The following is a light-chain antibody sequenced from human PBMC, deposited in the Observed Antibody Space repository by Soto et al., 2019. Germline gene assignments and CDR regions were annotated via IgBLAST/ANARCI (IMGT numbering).Light chain of an antibody. V-gene: IGKV1-33*01. CDR1: QDISNY. CDR3: QQYDNLPFT. J-gene: IGKJ3*01. Sequence: DIQMTQSPSSLSASVGDRVTITCQASQDISNYLNWYQQKPGKAPKLLIYDASNLETGVPSRFSGSGFGTEFTFTISSLQPEDIATYYCQQYDNLPFTFGPGTKVDIK. CDR2: DAS.